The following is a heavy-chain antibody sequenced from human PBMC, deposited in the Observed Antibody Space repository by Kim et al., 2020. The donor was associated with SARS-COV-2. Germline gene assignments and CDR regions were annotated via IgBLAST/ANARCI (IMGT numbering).Heavy chain of an antibody. CDR1: GYAFTTYA. CDR2: INTSTGNP. J-gene: IGHJ4*02. D-gene: IGHD2-15*01. Sequence: ASVKVSCNTSGYAFTTYALNWVRQAPGQGLEWMGWINTSTGNPTYAQGLTGRYVFSLDTSVSTTYLQISSLETEDTGVYYCARSTIVAEGYFDNWGQGTLVTVSS. CDR3: ARSTIVAEGYFDN. V-gene: IGHV7-4-1*02.